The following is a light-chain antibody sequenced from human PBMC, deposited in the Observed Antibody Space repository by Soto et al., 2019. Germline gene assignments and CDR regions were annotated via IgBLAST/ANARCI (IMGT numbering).Light chain of an antibody. Sequence: QAVVTQPPSVSGAPGQRVNISCTGSSSNIGAGYDVHWYQQLPGTAPKFLMYGDRNRPSGVPDRFSASKSGASASLAITGLQAEDEANYYCQSYDSSLNGHVVFGGGTQLTVL. V-gene: IGLV1-40*03. CDR2: GDR. J-gene: IGLJ2*01. CDR3: QSYDSSLNGHVV. CDR1: SSNIGAGYD.